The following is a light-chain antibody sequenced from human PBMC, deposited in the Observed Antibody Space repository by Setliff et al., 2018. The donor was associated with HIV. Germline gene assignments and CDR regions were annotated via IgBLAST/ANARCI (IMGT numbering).Light chain of an antibody. V-gene: IGLV2-11*01. Sequence: QSALTQPRSVSGSPGQSVTISCTGTSSDVGIYNYVSWYQHHPGKGPKLVIYDVSKRPSGVPDRFSGSKSGNTAPLTISGLQAEDEADYYCCSYAGSYTLEIFGGGTKVTVL. J-gene: IGLJ2*01. CDR2: DVS. CDR1: SSDVGIYNY. CDR3: CSYAGSYTLEI.